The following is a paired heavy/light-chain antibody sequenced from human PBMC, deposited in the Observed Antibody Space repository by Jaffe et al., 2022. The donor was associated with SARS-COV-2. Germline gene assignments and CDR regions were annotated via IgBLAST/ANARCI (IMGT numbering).Light chain of an antibody. CDR1: QSVSSN. V-gene: IGKV3-15*01. J-gene: IGKJ1*01. CDR3: QQYNNWPRT. CDR2: GAS. Sequence: EIVMTQSPATLSVSPGERATLSCRASQSVSSNLAWYQQKPGQAPRLLIYGASTRATVIPARFSGSGSGTEFTLTISSLQSEDFAVYYCQQYNNWPRTFGQGTKVEIK.
Heavy chain of an antibody. CDR1: GYTLTELS. CDR3: VTASATPDYYDSSSFYYQFDY. J-gene: IGHJ4*02. D-gene: IGHD3-22*01. Sequence: QVQLVQSGAEVTKPGASVKVSCKVYGYTLTELSMHWVRQAPGKGLEWMGGFDPEDAETIYAQKFQGRVTMTEDTSTDTAYMELSSLRSEDTAVYYCVTASATPDYYDSSSFYYQFDYWGQGALVTVSS. V-gene: IGHV1-24*01. CDR2: FDPEDAET.